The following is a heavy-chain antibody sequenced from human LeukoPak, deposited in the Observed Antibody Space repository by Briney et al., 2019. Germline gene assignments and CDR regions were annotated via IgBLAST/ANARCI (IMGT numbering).Heavy chain of an antibody. CDR3: ASDGCSGGSSYYFDY. CDR2: INTSGGST. J-gene: IGHJ4*02. D-gene: IGHD2-15*01. CDR1: GYTFTSYY. Sequence: AAVKVSCKASGYTFTSYYMHWVRQAPGQGLEWMGIINTSGGSTSYAQKFQGRVTMTRDTSTSTVYMELSSLRSEDTAVYYWASDGCSGGSSYYFDYWGQGTLVTVS. V-gene: IGHV1-46*01.